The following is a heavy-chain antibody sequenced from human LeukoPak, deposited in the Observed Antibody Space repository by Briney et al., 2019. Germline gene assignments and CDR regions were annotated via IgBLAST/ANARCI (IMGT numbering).Heavy chain of an antibody. D-gene: IGHD3-9*01. CDR1: GFTFSSYA. CDR3: ARLRYFDYLDY. V-gene: IGHV3-30*04. CDR2: ISYDGSNK. J-gene: IGHJ4*02. Sequence: PGGSLRLSCAASGFTFSSYAMHWVRQAPGKGLEWVAVISYDGSNKYYADSVKGRFTISRDNSKNTLYLQMNSLRAEDTAVYYCARLRYFDYLDYWGQGTLVTVSS.